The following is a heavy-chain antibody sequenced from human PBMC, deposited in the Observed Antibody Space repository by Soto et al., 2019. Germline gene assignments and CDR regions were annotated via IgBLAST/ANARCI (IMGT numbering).Heavy chain of an antibody. D-gene: IGHD2-21*01. CDR1: GFTFSTYS. CDR3: AMRGKLFIDYYYGMDV. CDR2: ISSSGSYI. V-gene: IGHV3-21*01. J-gene: IGHJ6*02. Sequence: VQLVESGGGLVKPGGSLRLSCAASGFTFSTYSMNWVRQAPGKGLEWVSSISSSGSYIHYADSVKGRFTISRDNAKNSLYLQMNSLRAEDTAVYYCAMRGKLFIDYYYGMDVWGQGTTVTVSS.